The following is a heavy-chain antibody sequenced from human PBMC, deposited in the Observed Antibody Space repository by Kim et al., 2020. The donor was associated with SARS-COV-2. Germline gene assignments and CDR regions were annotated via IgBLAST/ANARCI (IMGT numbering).Heavy chain of an antibody. Sequence: SETLSLTCAVYGGSFSGYYWSWIRQPPGKGLEWIGEINHSGSTNYNPSLKSRVTISVDTSKNQFSLKLSSVTAADTAVYYCAIGVSGMTMIEVGKPYYY. J-gene: IGHJ6*01. CDR2: INHSGST. CDR3: AIGVSGMTMIEVGKPYYY. V-gene: IGHV4-34*01. CDR1: GGSFSGYY. D-gene: IGHD3-22*01.